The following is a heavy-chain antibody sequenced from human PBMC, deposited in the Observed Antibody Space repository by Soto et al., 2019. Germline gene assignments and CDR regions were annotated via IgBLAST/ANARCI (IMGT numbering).Heavy chain of an antibody. J-gene: IGHJ4*02. Sequence: EVPLVESGGGLVQPGGSLRLSCAASGFSFSSDSMNWVRQAPGKGLEWVSYISGGGGTTYYADSVKGRFTISRDNAKKSLYLQLSSLRDVDTAVYYCARDPMSGSQKLYFDYWGQGTLVTFSS. CDR1: GFSFSSDS. V-gene: IGHV3-48*02. D-gene: IGHD1-26*01. CDR2: ISGGGGTT. CDR3: ARDPMSGSQKLYFDY.